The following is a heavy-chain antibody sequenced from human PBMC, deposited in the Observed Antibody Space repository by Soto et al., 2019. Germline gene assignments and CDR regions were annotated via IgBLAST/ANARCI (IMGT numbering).Heavy chain of an antibody. V-gene: IGHV1-69*13. CDR3: ARDRKGSGWYNYYYGMDV. CDR2: IIPIFGTA. CDR1: GGTFSSYA. Sequence: SVKVSCKASGGTFSSYAISWVRQAPGQGLEWMGGIIPIFGTANYAQKFQGRVTITADESTSTAYMELSSLRSEDTAVYYCARDRKGSGWYNYYYGMDVWGQGTTVTVYS. D-gene: IGHD6-19*01. J-gene: IGHJ6*02.